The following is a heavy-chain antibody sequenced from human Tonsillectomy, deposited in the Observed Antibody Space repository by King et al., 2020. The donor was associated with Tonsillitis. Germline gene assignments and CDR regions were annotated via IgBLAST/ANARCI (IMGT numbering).Heavy chain of an antibody. V-gene: IGHV3-48*03. J-gene: IGHJ3*02. CDR2: ISSSGSTI. Sequence: VQLVESGGGLVQPGGSLRLSCAASGVTFSSYEMNWVRQAPGEGLEWGSYISSSGSTIYYADSVKGGFTFSRDNAKNTLFMQMNSLRAEDTAVYYCAREGIDYYDSSGYYRVDAFDIWGQGTMVTVSS. CDR1: GVTFSSYE. CDR3: AREGIDYYDSSGYYRVDAFDI. D-gene: IGHD3-22*01.